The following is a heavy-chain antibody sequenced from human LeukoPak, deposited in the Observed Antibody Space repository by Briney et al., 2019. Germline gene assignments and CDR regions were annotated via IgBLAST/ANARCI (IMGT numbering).Heavy chain of an antibody. J-gene: IGHJ4*02. CDR1: GYTFTSYD. CDR3: ATGIQLWPDFDY. CDR2: MSPNSGDT. V-gene: IGHV1-8*01. D-gene: IGHD5-18*01. Sequence: ASVKVSCKASGYTFTSYDFNWVRQATGQRPEWMGWMSPNSGDTGYAQKFQDRVTMTRNTSISTAYMELSSLRSEDTAVYYCATGIQLWPDFDYWGQGTLVTVSS.